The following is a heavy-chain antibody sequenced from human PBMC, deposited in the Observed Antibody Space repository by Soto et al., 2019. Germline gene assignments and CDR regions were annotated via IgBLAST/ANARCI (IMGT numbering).Heavy chain of an antibody. V-gene: IGHV1-8*01. CDR3: ARVSMGSSSEDFQH. Sequence: QVQLVQSGAEVKKPGASVKVSCKASGYSFTSYDINWVRQATGQGLEWMGWMNPNSGNTGYAQKFQGRVTMTRDTSISTAYMELSSLRSEDTAVYYCARVSMGSSSEDFQHWGQGTLVTVSS. CDR2: MNPNSGNT. J-gene: IGHJ1*01. D-gene: IGHD6-6*01. CDR1: GYSFTSYD.